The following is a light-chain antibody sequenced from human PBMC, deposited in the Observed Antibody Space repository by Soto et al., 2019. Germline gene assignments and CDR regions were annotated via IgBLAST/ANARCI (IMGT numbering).Light chain of an antibody. Sequence: QSLLTQPPSASVTPGQRVTISCSGSSSNIGNNHVYWYQQLPGTAPKLLIYRSNQRPSGVPDRFSGSRSGTSASLAISGLRSEDEADYHCAAWDGSLSGVIFGGGTKVTVL. CDR1: SSNIGNNH. J-gene: IGLJ2*01. CDR3: AAWDGSLSGVI. V-gene: IGLV1-47*01. CDR2: RSN.